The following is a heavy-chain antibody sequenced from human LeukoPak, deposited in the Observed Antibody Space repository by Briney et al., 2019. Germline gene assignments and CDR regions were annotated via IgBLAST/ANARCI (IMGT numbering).Heavy chain of an antibody. J-gene: IGHJ4*02. Sequence: SETLSLTCTVSGGSISSYYWSWIRQPPGKGLEWIGYIYYTGSTKYNASLKSRGTISVDTSKNQFSLKVSSVTAADTAVYYCARLRPSIGAAGTFDYWGQGTLVTVSS. V-gene: IGHV4-59*08. CDR1: GGSISSYY. D-gene: IGHD6-13*01. CDR2: IYYTGST. CDR3: ARLRPSIGAAGTFDY.